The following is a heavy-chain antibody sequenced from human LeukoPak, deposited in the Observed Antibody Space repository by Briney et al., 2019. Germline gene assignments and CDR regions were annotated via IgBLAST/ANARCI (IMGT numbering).Heavy chain of an antibody. D-gene: IGHD2/OR15-2a*01. CDR1: GFPFTSYA. V-gene: IGHV3-30*03. J-gene: IGHJ4*02. Sequence: GGSLRLSCAASGFPFTSYAIHWVRQAPGEGLEWVAVISYDGSNKYYADSVKGRFTISRDNSKNTLYLQMNSLRAEDTAVYYCVSFYETYWGRGTLVTVSS. CDR3: VSFYETY. CDR2: ISYDGSNK.